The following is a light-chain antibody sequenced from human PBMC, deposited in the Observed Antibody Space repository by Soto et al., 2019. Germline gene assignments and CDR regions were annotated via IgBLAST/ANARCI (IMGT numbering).Light chain of an antibody. V-gene: IGKV1-5*01. Sequence: DIQVIKYTTSLSRSVCGRVSISCRASQSISSWWAWYQQKPGKAPKVLIYDASSLESGVPSRFSGSGSGTEFTLTISILEPDDFATYYCQQYNSYSTFGQGTKVDIK. CDR3: QQYNSYST. CDR1: QSISSW. J-gene: IGKJ1*01. CDR2: DAS.